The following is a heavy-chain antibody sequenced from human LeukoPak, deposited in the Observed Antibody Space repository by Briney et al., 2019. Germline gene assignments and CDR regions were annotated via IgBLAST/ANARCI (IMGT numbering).Heavy chain of an antibody. CDR1: GYSFTSYW. CDR3: ARQVVPAARTSYYYYMDV. V-gene: IGHV5-51*01. J-gene: IGHJ6*03. Sequence: GESLKISCKGSGYSFTSYWIGWVRQMPGKGREWMGIIYPGDSGTTYSPSFQAQVTISADQSISPAYLQWSSLKASYTAMYYCARQVVPAARTSYYYYMDVWGKGTTVTVSS. D-gene: IGHD2-2*01. CDR2: IYPGDSGT.